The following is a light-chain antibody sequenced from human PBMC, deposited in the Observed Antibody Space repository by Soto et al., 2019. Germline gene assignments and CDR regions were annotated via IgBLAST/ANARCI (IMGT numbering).Light chain of an antibody. CDR2: GAF. CDR3: QQYNSWPPP. CDR1: QSLSTD. J-gene: IGKJ2*01. V-gene: IGKV3-15*01. Sequence: EIVMTQSPATLSVSPGERATLSCRASQSLSTDLAWYQQKPGQSPRLLIYGAFTRATGVPARFSGSGSGTEFTLTISSLQPEDFAVYYCQQYNSWPPPFGQGTKLEIK.